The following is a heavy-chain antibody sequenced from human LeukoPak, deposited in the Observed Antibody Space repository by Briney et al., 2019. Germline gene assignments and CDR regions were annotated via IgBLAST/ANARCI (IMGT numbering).Heavy chain of an antibody. CDR2: ISSSGSTI. J-gene: IGHJ4*02. V-gene: IGHV3-11*04. Sequence: GGSLRLSCAASGFTFSDYYMSWIRQAPGKGLEWVSYISSSGSTIYYADSVKGRFTISRDNAKNSLYLQMNSLRAEDTAEYYCARSKSSSGYAWVYYFDYWGQGTLVTVPS. D-gene: IGHD3-22*01. CDR3: ARSKSSSGYAWVYYFDY. CDR1: GFTFSDYY.